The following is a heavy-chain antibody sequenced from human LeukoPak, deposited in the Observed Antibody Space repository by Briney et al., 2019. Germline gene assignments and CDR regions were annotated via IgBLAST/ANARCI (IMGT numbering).Heavy chain of an antibody. Sequence: TSETLSLTCAVYGGSFSGYYWSWIRQPPGKGLEWIGEINHSGSTNYNPSLKSRVTISVDTSKNQFSLKLSSVTAADTAVYYCARDRTDYGSGSYYRPYYYYYYMDVWGKGTTVTISS. D-gene: IGHD3-10*01. CDR2: INHSGST. CDR3: ARDRTDYGSGSYYRPYYYYYYMDV. V-gene: IGHV4-34*01. J-gene: IGHJ6*03. CDR1: GGSFSGYY.